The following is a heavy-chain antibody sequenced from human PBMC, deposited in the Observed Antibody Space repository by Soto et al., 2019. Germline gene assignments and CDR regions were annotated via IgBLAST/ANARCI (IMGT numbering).Heavy chain of an antibody. CDR3: AKILSLTTNYWYGMDV. D-gene: IGHD4-17*01. CDR1: GFIFSTHN. Sequence: GGTLRPSPPASGFIFSTHNMVWVRQAPGKGLEAFSSISNRGDRTFYRDSVKGRFTLSRDNSRNVLFLQMNNLRAEDSAIYYCAKILSLTTNYWYGMDVWGQGTTVTVSS. J-gene: IGHJ6*02. V-gene: IGHV3-23*01. CDR2: ISNRGDRT.